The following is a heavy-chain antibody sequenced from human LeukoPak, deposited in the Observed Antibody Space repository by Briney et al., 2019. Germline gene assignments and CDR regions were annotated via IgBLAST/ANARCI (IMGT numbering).Heavy chain of an antibody. CDR2: ISWNSGSI. J-gene: IGHJ3*02. Sequence: GRSLRLSCAASGFTFDDYAMHWVRQAPGKGLEWVSGISWNSGSIGYADSVKGRFTISRDNAKNSLYLQMNSLRAEDTALYYCAKALRHNPNYGSGTHDAFDIWGQGTMVTVSS. V-gene: IGHV3-9*01. CDR3: AKALRHNPNYGSGTHDAFDI. CDR1: GFTFDDYA. D-gene: IGHD3-10*01.